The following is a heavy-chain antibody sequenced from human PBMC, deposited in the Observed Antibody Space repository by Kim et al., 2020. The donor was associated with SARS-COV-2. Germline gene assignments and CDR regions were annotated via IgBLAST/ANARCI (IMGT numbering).Heavy chain of an antibody. Sequence: YADAVKGRFTISRDNAKNSLYLQMNSLRDEDTAVYYCARDWGTSCSVFDYWGQGTLVTVSS. J-gene: IGHJ4*02. D-gene: IGHD2-2*01. V-gene: IGHV3-48*02. CDR3: ARDWGTSCSVFDY.